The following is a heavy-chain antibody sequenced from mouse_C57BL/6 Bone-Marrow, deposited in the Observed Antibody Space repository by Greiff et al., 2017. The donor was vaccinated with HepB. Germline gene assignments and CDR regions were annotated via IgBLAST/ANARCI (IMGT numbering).Heavy chain of an antibody. Sequence: EVQLQESGPGLVKPSQSLSLTCSVTGYSITSGYYWNWIRQFPGNKLEWMGYISYDGSNNYNPSLKNRISITRDTSKNQFFLKLNSVTTEDTATYYCARETDMGNYDYWGQGTTLTVSS. CDR3: ARETDMGNYDY. CDR1: GYSITSGYY. J-gene: IGHJ2*01. V-gene: IGHV3-6*01. CDR2: ISYDGSN. D-gene: IGHD2-1*01.